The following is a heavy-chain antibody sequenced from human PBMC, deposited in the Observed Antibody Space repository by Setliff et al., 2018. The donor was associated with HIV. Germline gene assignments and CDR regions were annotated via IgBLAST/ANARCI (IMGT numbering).Heavy chain of an antibody. D-gene: IGHD2-2*02. CDR1: GGSISNSRYY. V-gene: IGHV4-39*01. J-gene: IGHJ4*02. Sequence: PSETLSLTCTVSGGSISNSRYYWSWIRQPPGKGLEWIGSIYYSGSTYYNPSLKSRVTISVDTSKNQFSLKLSSVTAADAAVYYCAKTNIPMPRSGTRLESWGPGRLVTVSS. CDR2: IYYSGST. CDR3: AKTNIPMPRSGTRLES.